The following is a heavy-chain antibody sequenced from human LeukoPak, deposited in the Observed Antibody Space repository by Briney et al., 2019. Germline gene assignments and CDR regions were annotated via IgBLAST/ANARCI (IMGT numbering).Heavy chain of an antibody. V-gene: IGHV1-2*02. D-gene: IGHD5-12*01. CDR3: AREESPYRGYEAYFDY. Sequence: ASVKVSCKASGYTFTDYFVHWVRQVPGQGLEWMGWINPTSGVTKYAQKFQGRVTMTRDTSISTAYMELSRLRSDDTAVYYCAREESPYRGYEAYFDYWGQGTLVTVSS. CDR1: GYTFTDYF. J-gene: IGHJ4*02. CDR2: INPTSGVT.